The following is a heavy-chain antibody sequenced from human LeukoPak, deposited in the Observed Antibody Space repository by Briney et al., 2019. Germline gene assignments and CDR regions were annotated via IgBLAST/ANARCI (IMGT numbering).Heavy chain of an antibody. D-gene: IGHD6-19*01. CDR2: IYYSGST. CDR3: ARTTIAVAGTSYYYGMDV. V-gene: IGHV4-59*01. CDR1: GGSISSYY. J-gene: IGHJ6*02. Sequence: SETLSLTCTVSGGSISSYYWRWIRQPPGKGLEWIGYIYYSGSTNYNPSLKSRVTISVDTSKNQFSLKLSSVTAADTAVYYCARTTIAVAGTSYYYGMDVWGQGTTVTVSS.